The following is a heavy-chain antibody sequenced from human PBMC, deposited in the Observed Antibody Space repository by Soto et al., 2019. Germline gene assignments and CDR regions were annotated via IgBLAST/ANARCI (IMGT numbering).Heavy chain of an antibody. CDR3: ARRKERSGPNYFDY. Sequence: QEQLVQSGAEVKKPGASVKVSCKTSGYTFRTYEINWVRQAPGQGLEWMGWMNPNTGNTGYAQKFRGRVSLTRNTYISTAYMALMSLKTEDTAVYFCARRKERSGPNYFDYWGQGTLVTVSS. CDR1: GYTFRTYE. J-gene: IGHJ4*02. CDR2: MNPNTGNT. D-gene: IGHD6-25*01. V-gene: IGHV1-8*01.